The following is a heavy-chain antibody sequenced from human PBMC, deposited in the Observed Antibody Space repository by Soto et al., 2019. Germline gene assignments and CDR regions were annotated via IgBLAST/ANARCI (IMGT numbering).Heavy chain of an antibody. V-gene: IGHV1-18*01. Sequence: QVQLVQSGAEVKKPGASVKVSCKTSGYTFTTYGISWVRQAPGQGLEWMGWISPYNGNTKYAQKLQGRVTMTAATSTSTASMDLRSLSSHVTAVYYCSRGWFGEFMYYFDYWGQGTLVTVSS. CDR3: SRGWFGEFMYYFDY. D-gene: IGHD3-10*01. J-gene: IGHJ4*02. CDR2: ISPYNGNT. CDR1: GYTFTTYG.